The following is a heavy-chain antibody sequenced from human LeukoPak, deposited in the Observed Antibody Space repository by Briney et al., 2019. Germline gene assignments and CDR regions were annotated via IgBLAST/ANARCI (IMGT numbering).Heavy chain of an antibody. D-gene: IGHD2-21*01. J-gene: IGHJ4*02. V-gene: IGHV4-59*01. CDR3: ARGVVIAPQTFDY. Sequence: SETLSLTCTVSGESISGFYWTWIRQPPGKGLEWIGYIYYSGSTNYNPSLKGRVTISVDTSKNQFSLKLSSVTAADTAVYYCARGVVIAPQTFDYWGQGTLVTVSS. CDR2: IYYSGST. CDR1: GESISGFY.